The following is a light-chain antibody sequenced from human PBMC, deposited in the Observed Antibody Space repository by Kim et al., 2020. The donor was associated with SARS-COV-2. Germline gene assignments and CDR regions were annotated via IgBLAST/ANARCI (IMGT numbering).Light chain of an antibody. CDR2: GES. Sequence: FPGERATLSSRASQHVNIDYLAWYQQNPGQAPRLLISGESTRATGIPGRFSVSGSGTDFTLVISGLEPEDSAVYYCQQYDDSRLTFGGGTKVDIK. J-gene: IGKJ4*01. CDR1: QHVNIDY. V-gene: IGKV3-20*01. CDR3: QQYDDSRLT.